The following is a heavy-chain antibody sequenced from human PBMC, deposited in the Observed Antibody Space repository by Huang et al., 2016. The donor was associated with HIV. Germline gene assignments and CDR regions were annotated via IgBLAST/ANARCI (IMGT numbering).Heavy chain of an antibody. V-gene: IGHV1-69*13. D-gene: IGHD6-19*01. CDR1: GGTFSSYA. CDR2: ISPIVATT. J-gene: IGHJ3*01. Sequence: QVRLVQSGAEVKKPGSSVKVSCKASGGTFSSYAISWVRQAPGQGLEWMGGISPIVATTNDAQRFQGRVTITADDSTSAVYMEVSGLRSEDTAVYYCAKDLSYSSGWYTDAFDVWGQGTMVLVSS. CDR3: AKDLSYSSGWYTDAFDV.